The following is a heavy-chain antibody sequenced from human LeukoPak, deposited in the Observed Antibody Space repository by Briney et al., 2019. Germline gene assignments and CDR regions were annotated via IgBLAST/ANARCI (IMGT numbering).Heavy chain of an antibody. Sequence: PSQTLSLTCTVSGGSISSGGYYWSWIRQHPGKGLEWIGYIYYSGSTYYNPSLKSRVTISVDTSKNQFSLKLSSVTAADTAVYYCARGRKGLYSGYPGMGNYWYFDLWGRGTLVTVSS. D-gene: IGHD5-12*01. CDR2: IYYSGST. J-gene: IGHJ2*01. CDR3: ARGRKGLYSGYPGMGNYWYFDL. V-gene: IGHV4-31*03. CDR1: GGSISSGGYY.